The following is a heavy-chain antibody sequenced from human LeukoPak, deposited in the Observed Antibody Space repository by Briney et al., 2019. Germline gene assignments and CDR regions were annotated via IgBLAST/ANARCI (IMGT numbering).Heavy chain of an antibody. CDR1: GFTFSSYA. Sequence: GSLRLSCAASGFTFSSYAMSWVRQAPGKGLEWIGEINHSAITNYNPSLKSRVTISVDTSKNQFSLKLSSVTAADTAMYYCSYGGTLGAFDIWGQGTMVTVSS. D-gene: IGHD4-23*01. J-gene: IGHJ3*02. CDR2: INHSAIT. V-gene: IGHV4-34*08. CDR3: SYGGTLGAFDI.